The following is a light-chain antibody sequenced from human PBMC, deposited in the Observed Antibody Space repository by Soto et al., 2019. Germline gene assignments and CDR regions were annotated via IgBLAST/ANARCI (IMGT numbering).Light chain of an antibody. CDR3: LQYSEFRT. V-gene: IGKV3-15*01. CDR2: AAS. Sequence: EIVMTQSPATLSVSPGETATLSCRASQSVRTYLAWYQQKPGQAPRLLIYAASTRATGIPARFSGGGSGTEYTLTISSRQSEDFATYYCLQYSEFRTFGQGSKLEIK. CDR1: QSVRTY. J-gene: IGKJ1*01.